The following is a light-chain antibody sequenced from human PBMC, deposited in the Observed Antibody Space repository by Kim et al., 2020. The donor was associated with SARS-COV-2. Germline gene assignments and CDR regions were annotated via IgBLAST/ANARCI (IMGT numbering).Light chain of an antibody. V-gene: IGKV1-5*01. Sequence: SASVGERVTITCRASQSIGEWLAWYQQKPGKAPNLLIYGASTLRSGVPSRFRGSGSGTEFTLTITSLQPDDVATYFCQQYKDYMTFGQGTKVDIK. J-gene: IGKJ1*01. CDR2: GAS. CDR1: QSIGEW. CDR3: QQYKDYMT.